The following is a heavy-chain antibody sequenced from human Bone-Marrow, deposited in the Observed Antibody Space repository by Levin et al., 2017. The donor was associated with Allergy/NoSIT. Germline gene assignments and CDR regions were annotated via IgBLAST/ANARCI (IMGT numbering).Heavy chain of an antibody. V-gene: IGHV5-51*01. CDR2: IYPGDSDT. CDR3: ARHYYDSSGYSRALEY. D-gene: IGHD3-22*01. Sequence: ASVKVSCKGSGYSFSSYWIGWVRQMPGKGLEWMGIIYPGDSDTRYSPSFQGQVTISADKSISTAYLQWSSLTASDSAMYYCARHYYDSSGYSRALEYWGQGTLVTVSS. CDR1: GYSFSSYW. J-gene: IGHJ4*02.